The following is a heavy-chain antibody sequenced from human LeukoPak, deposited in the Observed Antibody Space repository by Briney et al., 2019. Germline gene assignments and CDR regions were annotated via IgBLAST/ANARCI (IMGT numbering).Heavy chain of an antibody. J-gene: IGHJ4*02. Sequence: TLSLTCTVSGGSISSGGYYWSWIRQHPGKGLEWIGYIYYSGSTYYNPSLKSRVTISVDTSKNQFSLKLSSVTAADTAVYYCARYPYSFKGSDYWGQGTLVTVSS. D-gene: IGHD2-15*01. CDR1: GGSISSGGYY. CDR2: IYYSGST. CDR3: ARYPYSFKGSDY. V-gene: IGHV4-31*03.